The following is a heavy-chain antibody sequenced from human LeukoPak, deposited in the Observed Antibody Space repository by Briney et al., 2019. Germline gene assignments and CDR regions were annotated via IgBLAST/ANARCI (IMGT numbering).Heavy chain of an antibody. Sequence: GSLRLSCAASGFTFSSYAMSWVRQAPGKGLEWVSAISGSGGSTYYADSVKGRFTISRDNSKNTLYLQMNSLRAEDTAVYYCSGSSYYYYYMDVWGKGTTVTVSS. J-gene: IGHJ6*03. CDR3: SGSSYYYYYMDV. CDR2: ISGSGGST. CDR1: GFTFSSYA. D-gene: IGHD6-6*01. V-gene: IGHV3-23*01.